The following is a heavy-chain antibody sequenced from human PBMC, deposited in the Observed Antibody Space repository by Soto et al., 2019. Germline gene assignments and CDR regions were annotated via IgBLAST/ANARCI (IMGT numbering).Heavy chain of an antibody. D-gene: IGHD2-2*01. J-gene: IGHJ3*02. CDR2: ISAYNGNT. V-gene: IGHV1-18*01. Sequence: ASVKVSCKASGYTFTSYGISWVRQAPGQGLEWMGWISAYNGNTNYAQKLQGRVTMTTDTSTSTAYMELRSLRSDDTAVYYCARGGGGDIVVVPAAMSDAFDIWGQGTMVTVSS. CDR1: GYTFTSYG. CDR3: ARGGGGDIVVVPAAMSDAFDI.